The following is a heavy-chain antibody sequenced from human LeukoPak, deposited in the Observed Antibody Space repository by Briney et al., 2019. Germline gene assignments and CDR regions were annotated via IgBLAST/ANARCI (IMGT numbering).Heavy chain of an antibody. CDR2: ISYDGSNK. D-gene: IGHD1-26*01. V-gene: IGHV3-30*18. CDR1: GFTFSSYG. J-gene: IGHJ6*02. CDR3: AKDDGGVGATIMDV. Sequence: GGSLRLSCAASGFTFSSYGMHWVRQAPGKGLEGVAVISYDGSNKYYADSVKGRFTISRDNSKNTLYLQMNSLRAEDTAVYYCAKDDGGVGATIMDVWGQGTTVTVSS.